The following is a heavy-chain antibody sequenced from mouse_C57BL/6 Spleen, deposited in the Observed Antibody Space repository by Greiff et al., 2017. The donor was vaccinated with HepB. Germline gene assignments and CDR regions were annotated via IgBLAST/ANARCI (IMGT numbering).Heavy chain of an antibody. D-gene: IGHD4-1*01. CDR3: ARSGTYRYFDV. J-gene: IGHJ1*03. V-gene: IGHV1-82*01. Sequence: QVQLKQSGPELVKPGASVKISCKASGYAFSSSWMNWVKQRPGKGLEWIGRIYPGDGDTNYNGKFKGKATLTADKSSSTAYMQLSSLTSEDSAVYFCARSGTYRYFDVWGTGTTVTVSS. CDR1: GYAFSSSW. CDR2: IYPGDGDT.